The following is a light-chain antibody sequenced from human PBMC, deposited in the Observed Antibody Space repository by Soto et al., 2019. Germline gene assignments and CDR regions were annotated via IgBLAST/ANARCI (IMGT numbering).Light chain of an antibody. J-gene: IGKJ1*01. V-gene: IGKV1-27*01. CDR1: QDIKKF. CDR2: AAS. Sequence: DIQVTQSPYSLSASPGDRITITCRASQDIKKFLAWYQQKPGEVPHLLIYAASTLRPGVPSRFSGNASGTDFTLTIASLQPEDVATYFCQKYDRAPVAFGQGTKVDVK. CDR3: QKYDRAPVA.